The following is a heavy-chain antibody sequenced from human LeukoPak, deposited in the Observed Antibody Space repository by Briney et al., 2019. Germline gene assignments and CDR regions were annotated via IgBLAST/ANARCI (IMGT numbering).Heavy chain of an antibody. CDR3: AKGSYGSGSYQGD. CDR1: GFTVSNNY. CDR2: IYSGGST. V-gene: IGHV3-53*01. J-gene: IGHJ4*02. D-gene: IGHD3-10*01. Sequence: PGGSLRLSCAASGFTVSNNYMSWVRQAPGKGLEWVSVIYSGGSTYYADSVKGRFTISRDNSKNTLYLQMNSLRAEDTAVYYCAKGSYGSGSYQGDWGQGTLVTVSS.